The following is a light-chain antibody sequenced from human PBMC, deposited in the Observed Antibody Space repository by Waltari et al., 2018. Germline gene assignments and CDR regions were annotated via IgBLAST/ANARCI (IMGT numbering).Light chain of an antibody. J-gene: IGKJ1*01. Sequence: EIIMTQSPATLSVSLGERVTLSCRASESVGSNIAWLQQKPGQAPRLLIYGPSTRATDIPDRFSVSGSGTEFTLTISSLQSEDFAIYYCQQYKNWPRTFGQGTKVENK. CDR3: QQYKNWPRT. V-gene: IGKV3-15*01. CDR1: ESVGSN. CDR2: GPS.